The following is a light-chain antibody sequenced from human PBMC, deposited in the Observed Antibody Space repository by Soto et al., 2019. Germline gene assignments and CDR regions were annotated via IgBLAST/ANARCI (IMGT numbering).Light chain of an antibody. V-gene: IGLV2-14*03. CDR3: TSFTTSNTFV. Sequence: QSALARPASVSGSPGQSITISCTGTSNDVGHFNYVSWFQQHPGKAPKLLIFDVSNWPSGVSDRFSGSKSGNTASLTISGLQPEDEADYYCTSFTTSNTFVFGSGTKLTVL. CDR2: DVS. J-gene: IGLJ1*01. CDR1: SNDVGHFNY.